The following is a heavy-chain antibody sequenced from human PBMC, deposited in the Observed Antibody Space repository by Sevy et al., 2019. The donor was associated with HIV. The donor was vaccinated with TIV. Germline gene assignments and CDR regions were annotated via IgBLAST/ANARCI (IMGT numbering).Heavy chain of an antibody. CDR3: ARDHFYDYVWGSYRPDAFDI. D-gene: IGHD3-16*02. CDR2: ISSSSSTI. V-gene: IGHV3-48*02. Sequence: GGSLRLSCAASGFTFSSYSMNWVRQAPGNGLEWVSYISSSSSTIYYADSVKGRFTISRDNAKNSLYLQMNSLRDEDTAVYYCARDHFYDYVWGSYRPDAFDISGQGTMVTVSS. CDR1: GFTFSSYS. J-gene: IGHJ3*02.